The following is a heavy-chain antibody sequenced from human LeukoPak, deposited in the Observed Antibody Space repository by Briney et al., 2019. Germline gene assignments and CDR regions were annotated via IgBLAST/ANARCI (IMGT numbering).Heavy chain of an antibody. Sequence: PSETLSLTCTVSGGSISSYYWSWIRQPPGKGLGWIAYIYTSGSTNYNPSLKSRVTISVDTSKNQFSLKLSSVTAADTAVYYCARGITVAGVLVFDPWGQGTLVTVSS. CDR1: GGSISSYY. V-gene: IGHV4-4*09. D-gene: IGHD6-19*01. J-gene: IGHJ5*02. CDR2: IYTSGST. CDR3: ARGITVAGVLVFDP.